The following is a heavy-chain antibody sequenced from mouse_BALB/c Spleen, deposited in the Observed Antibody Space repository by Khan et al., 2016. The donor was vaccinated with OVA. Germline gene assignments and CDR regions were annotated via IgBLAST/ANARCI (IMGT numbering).Heavy chain of an antibody. J-gene: IGHJ2*01. CDR2: INPTSGYT. V-gene: IGHV1-7*01. CDR1: GYTFTTYW. Sequence: QVQLKQSGAELAKPGASVKMSCKASGYTFTTYWMHWVKQRPGQGLEWLGYINPTSGYTDYNEKFKDRATLSADKSTSTAYVQLSSLTSEDSAVYYCTRDRIDYWGQGTTLTVSS. CDR3: TRDRIDY.